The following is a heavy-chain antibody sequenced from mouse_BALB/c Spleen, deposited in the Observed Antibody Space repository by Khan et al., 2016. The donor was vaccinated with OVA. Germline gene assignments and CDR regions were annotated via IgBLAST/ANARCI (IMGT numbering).Heavy chain of an antibody. V-gene: IGHV4-1*02. J-gene: IGHJ3*01. CDR2: INPDSSTI. CDR1: GFDFSRYW. CDR3: ARPYRYDGRAWFAY. Sequence: EVKLLESGGGLVQPGGSLKLSCAASGFDFSRYWMSWVRQAPGKGLEWIGEINPDSSTINYTPSLKDKFIISRDKAKNTLYLQMSKVRSEDTARYDGARPYRYDGRAWFAYWGQGTLVTVSA. D-gene: IGHD2-14*01.